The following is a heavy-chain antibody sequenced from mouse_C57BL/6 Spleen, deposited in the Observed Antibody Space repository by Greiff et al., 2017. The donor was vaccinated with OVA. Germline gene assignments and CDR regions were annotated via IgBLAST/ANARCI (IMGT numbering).Heavy chain of an antibody. Sequence: VQLQQPGAELVRPGTSVKLSCKASGYTFTSYWMHWVKQRPGPGLEWIGVIDPSDSYTNYNQKFKGKATLTVDTSSSTAYMQLSSLTSEDSAVYDCAGGSGSSAYWGQGTTLTVSA. V-gene: IGHV1-59*01. D-gene: IGHD6-1*01. CDR2: IDPSDSYT. CDR1: GYTFTSYW. CDR3: AGGSGSSAY. J-gene: IGHJ2*01.